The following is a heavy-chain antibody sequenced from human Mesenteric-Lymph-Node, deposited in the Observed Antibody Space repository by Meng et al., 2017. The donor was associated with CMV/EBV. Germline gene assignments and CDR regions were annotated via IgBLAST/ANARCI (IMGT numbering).Heavy chain of an antibody. D-gene: IGHD4-17*01. V-gene: IGHV1-2*02. CDR1: LSTFTGYY. J-gene: IGHJ4*02. CDR2: IHPNSGGT. Sequence: CNASLSTFTGYYIHWVRQAPGQGLEWMGWIHPNSGGTNYAPKFQGRVTMTRHTSISTAYMELSRLTSDDTAVYYCARDDYGDIPFDYWGQGTLVTVSS. CDR3: ARDDYGDIPFDY.